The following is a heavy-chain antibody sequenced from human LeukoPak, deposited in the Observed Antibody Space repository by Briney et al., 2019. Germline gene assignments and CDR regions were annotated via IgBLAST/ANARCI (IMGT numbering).Heavy chain of an antibody. V-gene: IGHV4-59*01. CDR2: IYYSGST. J-gene: IGHJ6*03. Sequence: PSETLSLTCTVSGGSISSYYWSWIRQPPGKGLEWIGYIYYSGSTNYNPSLKSRVTISVDTSKNQFSLKLSSVTAADTAVYYCASALTIFGPYYMDVWGKGTTVTVSS. CDR1: GGSISSYY. CDR3: ASALTIFGPYYMDV. D-gene: IGHD3-3*01.